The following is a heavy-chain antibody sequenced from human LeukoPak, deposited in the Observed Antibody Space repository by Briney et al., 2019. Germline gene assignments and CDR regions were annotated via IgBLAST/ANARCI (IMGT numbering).Heavy chain of an antibody. J-gene: IGHJ3*02. CDR3: AKDVVGATSAFDI. Sequence: GGSLRPSCAASGFTFSSYAMSWVRQAPGKGLEWDSAISGSGGSTYYADSVKGRFTISRDNSKNTLYLQMNSLRAEDTAVYYCAKDVVGATSAFDIWGQGTMVTVSS. CDR1: GFTFSSYA. CDR2: ISGSGGST. V-gene: IGHV3-23*01. D-gene: IGHD1-26*01.